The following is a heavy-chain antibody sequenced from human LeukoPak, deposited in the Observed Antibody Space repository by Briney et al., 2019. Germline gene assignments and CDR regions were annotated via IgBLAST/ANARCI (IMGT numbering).Heavy chain of an antibody. V-gene: IGHV4-4*02. CDR1: GGSISSSNW. CDR2: IYHSGST. CDR3: ARDTGDSSGYYYGY. Sequence: SETLSLTCAVSGGSISSSNWWRWVRQPPGKGLEWIGEIYHSGSTNYNASLKSRVTISVDKSKNQFSLKLSSVTAADTAVYYCARDTGDSSGYYYGYWGQGTLVTVSS. J-gene: IGHJ4*02. D-gene: IGHD3-22*01.